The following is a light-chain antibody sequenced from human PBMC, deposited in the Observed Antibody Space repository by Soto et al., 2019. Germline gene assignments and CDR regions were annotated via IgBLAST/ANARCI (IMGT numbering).Light chain of an antibody. V-gene: IGLV2-23*03. CDR3: CSYAGSSTIVV. CDR2: EGS. J-gene: IGLJ2*01. Sequence: QSVLTQPASVSGSPGQSITISCTGTSSDVGSYNLVSWYQQHPGKAPKLMIYEGSKRPSGVSNRFSGSKSGNTASLTLSGLQAEDEDDYYCCSYAGSSTIVVFGGGTKVTVL. CDR1: SSDVGSYNL.